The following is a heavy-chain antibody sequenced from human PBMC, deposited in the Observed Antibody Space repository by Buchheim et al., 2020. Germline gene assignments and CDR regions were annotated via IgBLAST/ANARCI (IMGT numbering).Heavy chain of an antibody. CDR2: IYYSGST. V-gene: IGHV4-34*01. CDR3: ARGPPGDPYYYYGMDV. Sequence: QVQLQQWGAGLLKPSETLSLTCAVYGGSFSGYYWSWIRQHPGKGLEWIGYIYYSGSTYYNPSLKSRVTISVDTSTNQFSLKLSSVTAADTAVYYCARGPPGDPYYYYGMDVWGQGTT. D-gene: IGHD3-16*01. J-gene: IGHJ6*02. CDR1: GGSFSGYY.